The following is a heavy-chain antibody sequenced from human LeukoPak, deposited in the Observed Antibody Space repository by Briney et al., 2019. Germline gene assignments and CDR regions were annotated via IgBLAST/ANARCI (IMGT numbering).Heavy chain of an antibody. CDR1: GFNFDSYS. D-gene: IGHD6-19*01. V-gene: IGHV3-21*01. CDR2: ITSSSSHI. CDR3: AREMVAVAARSDY. J-gene: IGHJ4*02. Sequence: PGGSLRLSCAASGFNFDSYSMNWVRQAPGKGLEWVSSITSSSSHIFYADSVKGRFTISRDNAKNSLYLQMNRLRVEDTAVYRCAREMVAVAARSDYWGQGTLVTVSS.